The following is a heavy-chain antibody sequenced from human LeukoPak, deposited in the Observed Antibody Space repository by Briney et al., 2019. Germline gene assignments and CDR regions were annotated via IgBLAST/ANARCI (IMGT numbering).Heavy chain of an antibody. D-gene: IGHD3-3*01. Sequence: ASETLSLTCTVSGGSISSYYWSWIRQPPGKGLEWIGYIYYSGSTNYNPSLKSRVTISVYTSKNQFSLKLSSVTAADTAVYYCARGFWSGYPSGRFDYWGQGTLVTVSS. CDR2: IYYSGST. J-gene: IGHJ4*02. V-gene: IGHV4-59*01. CDR1: GGSISSYY. CDR3: ARGFWSGYPSGRFDY.